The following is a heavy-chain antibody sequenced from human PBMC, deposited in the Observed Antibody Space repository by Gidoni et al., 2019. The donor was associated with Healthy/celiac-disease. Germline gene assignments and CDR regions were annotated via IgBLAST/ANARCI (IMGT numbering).Heavy chain of an antibody. CDR3: AKDPGGYDILTGYYRSYYYFDY. CDR2: ISGSGGST. V-gene: IGHV3-23*01. Sequence: EVQLLASGGGFVQPGGSLRLSCAASVFPFSSSALSLVRQAPGKGLEWVSAISGSGGSTYYADSVKGRFTISRDNSKNTLDLQMNSLRAEDTAVYYCAKDPGGYDILTGYYRSYYYFDYWGQGTLVTVSS. D-gene: IGHD3-9*01. CDR1: VFPFSSSA. J-gene: IGHJ4*02.